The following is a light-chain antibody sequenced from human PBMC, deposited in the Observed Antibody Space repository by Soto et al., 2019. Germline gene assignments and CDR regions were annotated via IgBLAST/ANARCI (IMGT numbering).Light chain of an antibody. V-gene: IGLV1-51*02. CDR3: GTWDNSLRTGV. J-gene: IGLJ3*02. CDR2: ENN. Sequence: QSVLTQPPSVSAAPGQKVTISCSGGSSNIGNNYVSWYQQLPGTAPKLLICENNNLPSGIPDRFSGSKSGTSATLGITGLQTGDEADYYCGTWDNSLRTGVFGGGTKLTVL. CDR1: SSNIGNNY.